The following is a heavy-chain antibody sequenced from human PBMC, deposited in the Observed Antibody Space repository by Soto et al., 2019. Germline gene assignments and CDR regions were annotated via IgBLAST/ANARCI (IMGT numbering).Heavy chain of an antibody. D-gene: IGHD2-21*01. J-gene: IGHJ2*01. CDR1: GYTFTSYA. Sequence: QVQLVQSGAEVKKPGASVKVSCKASGYTFTSYAMHRVRQAPGQRLEWMGWINAGNGNTKYSQKFQGRVTITRDTSASTAYMDLSSLRSEDTAVYYCARVPGYSIGDLWGRGTLVTVSS. CDR3: ARVPGYSIGDL. CDR2: INAGNGNT. V-gene: IGHV1-3*01.